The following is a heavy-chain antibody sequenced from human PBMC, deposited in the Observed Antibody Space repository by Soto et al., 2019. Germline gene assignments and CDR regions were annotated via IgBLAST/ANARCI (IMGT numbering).Heavy chain of an antibody. Sequence: PGGSLRLSCAASGFTFSSYGMHWVRQAPGKGLEWVAVIWYDGSNKYYADSVKGRFTISRDNSKNTLYLQMNSLRAEDTAVYYCARDRIAARPVRPPLDYWGQGTLVTVSS. V-gene: IGHV3-33*01. CDR3: ARDRIAARPVRPPLDY. CDR2: IWYDGSNK. CDR1: GFTFSSYG. J-gene: IGHJ4*02. D-gene: IGHD6-6*01.